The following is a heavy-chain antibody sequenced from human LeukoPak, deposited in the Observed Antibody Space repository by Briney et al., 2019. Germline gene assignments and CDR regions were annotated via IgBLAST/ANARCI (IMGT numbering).Heavy chain of an antibody. CDR2: IKQGGSEK. Sequence: GGSLRLSCAASGFTFSSYWMSWVRQAPGKGLEWVANIKQGGSEKYYVDSVKGRFTISRDNAKNSLYLQMNSLRAEDTAVYYCARDRSQTFGDYGFDYWGQGTLVTVSS. J-gene: IGHJ4*02. CDR3: ARDRSQTFGDYGFDY. V-gene: IGHV3-7*01. D-gene: IGHD4-17*01. CDR1: GFTFSSYW.